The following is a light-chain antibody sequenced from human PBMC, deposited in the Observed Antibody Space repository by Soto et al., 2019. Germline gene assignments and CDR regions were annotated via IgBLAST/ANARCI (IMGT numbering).Light chain of an antibody. CDR2: GAS. V-gene: IGKV3-15*01. CDR1: QSVSSD. J-gene: IGKJ4*01. CDR3: QQYNNWPLT. Sequence: EIVMTQSPATLSVSPGERATLSCRASQSVSSDLAWYQQKPGQTPRLLILGASARATGVPARFSGSGSGTEFALTISSLQSEDFAFYYCQQYNNWPLTFGGGTKVEI.